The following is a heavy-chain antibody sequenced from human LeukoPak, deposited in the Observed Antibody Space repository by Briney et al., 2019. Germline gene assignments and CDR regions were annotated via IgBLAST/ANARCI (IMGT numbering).Heavy chain of an antibody. CDR1: GVTFTDFW. J-gene: IGHJ3*02. CDR2: VKGDEIST. D-gene: IGHD2-21*01. Sequence: GESLRLSCAASGVTFTDFWMHWVRQAPGGGLVWVSRVKGDEISTLYADSVKGRFTISRDNAKKTFYLQMNSLRADDTALYYCATGPYSAFEMWGQGTMVTVPS. V-gene: IGHV3-74*01. CDR3: ATGPYSAFEM.